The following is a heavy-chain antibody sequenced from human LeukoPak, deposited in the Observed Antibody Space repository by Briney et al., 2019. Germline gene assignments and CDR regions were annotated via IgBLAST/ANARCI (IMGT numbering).Heavy chain of an antibody. D-gene: IGHD2-15*01. CDR2: IYPGDSDT. J-gene: IGHJ4*02. CDR3: ARQRGDTSIVVDFDY. CDR1: GYSFSGYW. V-gene: IGHV5-51*01. Sequence: GESLKISCKGSGYSFSGYWIAWVRQMPGKGLEWMGIIYPGDSDTRYSPSFQGQVTISADKSISTAYLQWSSLKASDTAMYYCARQRGDTSIVVDFDYWGQGTLVTVSS.